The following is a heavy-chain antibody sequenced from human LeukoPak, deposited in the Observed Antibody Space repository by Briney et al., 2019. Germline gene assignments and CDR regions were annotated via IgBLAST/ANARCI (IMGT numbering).Heavy chain of an antibody. D-gene: IGHD6-19*01. J-gene: IGHJ4*02. V-gene: IGHV3-30*04. Sequence: PGRSLRLSCAASKFTFSNFAMHWVRQAPGKGLEWVALISYDGSKKYYADSVKGRFTISRDNSKNTLGLQMNSLRAEDTAVYYCAKGQVAVASLLDYWGQGTLVTVSS. CDR2: ISYDGSKK. CDR3: AKGQVAVASLLDY. CDR1: KFTFSNFA.